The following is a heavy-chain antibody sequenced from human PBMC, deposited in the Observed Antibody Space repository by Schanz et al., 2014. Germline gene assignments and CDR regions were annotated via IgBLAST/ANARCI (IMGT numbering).Heavy chain of an antibody. CDR2: INPSGGST. CDR3: AREGEAAAGCDY. Sequence: QVQLVQSGAEVKKPGASVKVSCKASGYTFTSYYMHWVRQAPGQGLEWMGIINPSGGSTSYAQNFQGRLAVTRDTVTSTVNMELSSLRSEDTAVYYCAREGEAAAGCDYWGLGTVVTGSS. V-gene: IGHV1-46*03. CDR1: GYTFTSYY. J-gene: IGHJ4*01. D-gene: IGHD6-13*01.